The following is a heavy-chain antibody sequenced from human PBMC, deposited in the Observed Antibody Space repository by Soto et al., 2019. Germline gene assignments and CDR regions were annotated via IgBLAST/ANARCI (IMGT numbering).Heavy chain of an antibody. CDR2: ISDSGST. J-gene: IGHJ5*02. CDR1: SACIVSGDDY. CDR3: AKYQPPEFDP. V-gene: IGHV4-30-4*08. Sequence: NPXGTLSLTCSVPSACIVSGDDYWTCIRQSPGKGLEWIGYISDSGSTFYNPSLRSRLTIALDTSKNHFSLKLNSVTAADTAVYYCAKYQPPEFDPWAQGIPVTVSS. D-gene: IGHD2-2*01.